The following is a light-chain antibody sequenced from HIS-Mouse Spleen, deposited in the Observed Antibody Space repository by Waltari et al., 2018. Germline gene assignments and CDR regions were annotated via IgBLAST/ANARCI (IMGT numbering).Light chain of an antibody. Sequence: DIVMTQSPDSLAVSLGERATINCKSSQSVLYSSNNKNYLAWYQQKPGQPPKLLIYWASTRESRVPDRFSGSGSGTDFTLTISSLQAEDVAVYYCQQYSTPYTFGQGTKLEIK. V-gene: IGKV4-1*01. CDR2: WAS. CDR3: QQYSTPYT. CDR1: QSVLYSSNNKNY. J-gene: IGKJ2*01.